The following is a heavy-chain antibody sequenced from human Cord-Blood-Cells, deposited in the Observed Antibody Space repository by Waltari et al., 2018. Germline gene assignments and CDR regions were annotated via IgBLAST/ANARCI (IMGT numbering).Heavy chain of an antibody. CDR1: GGSFSGYY. D-gene: IGHD1-7*01. CDR2: INHSGRT. V-gene: IGHV4-34*01. Sequence: QVQLQQWGAGLLKPSETLSLTCAVYGGSFSGYYWSWIRQPPGKGLEWIGEINHSGRTNYNPSLKSRVTISVDTSKNQFSLKLSSVTAADTAVYYLASLKNYNWVDPWGQGTLVTVSS. J-gene: IGHJ5*02. CDR3: ASLKNYNWVDP.